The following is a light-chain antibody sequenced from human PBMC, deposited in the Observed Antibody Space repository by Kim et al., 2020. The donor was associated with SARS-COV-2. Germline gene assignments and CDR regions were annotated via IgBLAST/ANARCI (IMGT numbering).Light chain of an antibody. Sequence: QSVLTQPPSVSGAPGQRVTISCTGSSSNIGSGYDVHWYQQLPGTAPKLLIYNNINRPSGVPDRFSGSKSATSASLAITGLQAEDEADYYCQSYDSSVPGSVFGGGTKLTVL. V-gene: IGLV1-40*01. CDR2: NNI. CDR1: SSNIGSGYD. CDR3: QSYDSSVPGSV. J-gene: IGLJ3*02.